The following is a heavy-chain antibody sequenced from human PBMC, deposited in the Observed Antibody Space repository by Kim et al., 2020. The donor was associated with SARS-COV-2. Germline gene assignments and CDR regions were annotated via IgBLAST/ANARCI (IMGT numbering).Heavy chain of an antibody. V-gene: IGHV4-39*07. Sequence: SETLSLTCTVSGGSISSSSYYWGWIRQPPGKGLEWIGSIYYSGSTYYNPSLKSRVTISVDTSKNQFSLKLSSVTAADTAVYYCARDLVVLTGDYYDSSGYYYSDAFDIWGQGTMVTVSS. J-gene: IGHJ3*02. CDR2: IYYSGST. D-gene: IGHD3-22*01. CDR3: ARDLVVLTGDYYDSSGYYYSDAFDI. CDR1: GGSISSSSYY.